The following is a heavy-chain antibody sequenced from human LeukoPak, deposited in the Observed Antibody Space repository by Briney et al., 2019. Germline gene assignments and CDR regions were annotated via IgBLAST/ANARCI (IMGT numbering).Heavy chain of an antibody. CDR1: GASPH. Sequence: SETLSLTCTVSGASPHWTWIRQPPGKGLEWIGYIYSTTGTTNSNPSLKSRVTMSLDTSKKHLSLKLSAVTAADTAVYYCARGYGWFDPWGQGILVIVSS. CDR2: IYSTTGTT. D-gene: IGHD3-10*01. V-gene: IGHV4-4*09. J-gene: IGHJ5*02. CDR3: ARGYGWFDP.